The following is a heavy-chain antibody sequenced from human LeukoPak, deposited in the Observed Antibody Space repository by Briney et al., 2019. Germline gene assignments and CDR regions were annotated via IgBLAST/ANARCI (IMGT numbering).Heavy chain of an antibody. J-gene: IGHJ5*02. CDR3: ERDPRPTTGNRPSWFDP. CDR2: ISNSDSDSDTTI. CDR1: GFTFRTYE. V-gene: IGHV3-48*03. D-gene: IGHD1-14*01. Sequence: GGSLRLSCVASGFTFRTYEMNWVRQAPGKGLEWVSYISNSDSDSDTTIKYANSVKGRFTISRDYAKNTLYLQMNRLRAEDTAVYFCERDPRPTTGNRPSWFDPWGQGTLVTVSS.